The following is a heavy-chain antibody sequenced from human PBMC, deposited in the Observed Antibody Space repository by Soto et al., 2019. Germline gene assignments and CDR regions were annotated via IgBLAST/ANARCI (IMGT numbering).Heavy chain of an antibody. CDR2: IYYSGST. CDR1: GGSISSSSYY. D-gene: IGHD6-19*01. J-gene: IGHJ6*02. V-gene: IGHV4-39*01. Sequence: SETLSLTCTVSGGSISSSSYYWGWIRQPPGKGLEWIGSIYYSGSTYYNPSLKSRVTISVDTSKNQFSLKLSSVTAADTAVYYCARGSGAVAGTPYYYGRDVSGQGTTLTVSS. CDR3: ARGSGAVAGTPYYYGRDV.